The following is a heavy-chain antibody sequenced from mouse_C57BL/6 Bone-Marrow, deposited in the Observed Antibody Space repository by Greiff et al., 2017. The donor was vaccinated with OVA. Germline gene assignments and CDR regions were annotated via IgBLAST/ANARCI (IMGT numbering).Heavy chain of an antibody. CDR1: GFTFSCYA. Sequence: EVKLMESGGGLVKPGGSLKLSCAASGFTFSCYAMSWVRQTPEKRLEWVATISDGGSYTYYPDNVKGRVTISRDNAKNNLYLQMSHLKSEDTAMYYCARDAPNAMDYWGQGTSVTVSS. J-gene: IGHJ4*01. V-gene: IGHV5-4*01. CDR2: ISDGGSYT. CDR3: ARDAPNAMDY.